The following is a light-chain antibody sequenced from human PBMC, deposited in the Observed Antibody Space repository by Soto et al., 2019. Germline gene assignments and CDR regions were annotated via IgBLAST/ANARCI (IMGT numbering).Light chain of an antibody. CDR1: QSVGSN. Sequence: EVVMTQSPATLSVSPGERATVSCRASQSVGSNLAGYQQKPGQAPRLLIYGASTRASGIPARFTGSGSGTEFTLTISSLQSEDFALYYCQQYNNWPPYTFGQGTNLDIK. CDR3: QQYNNWPPYT. J-gene: IGKJ2*01. V-gene: IGKV3D-15*01. CDR2: GAS.